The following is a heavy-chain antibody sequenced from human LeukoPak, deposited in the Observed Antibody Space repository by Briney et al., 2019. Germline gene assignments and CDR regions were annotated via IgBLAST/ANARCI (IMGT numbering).Heavy chain of an antibody. D-gene: IGHD3-22*01. CDR3: ARDPYYYDSSGYLNWFDP. CDR2: INPNSGGT. CDR1: GYTFTGYY. J-gene: IGHJ5*02. V-gene: IGHV1-2*02. Sequence: GASVKVSCKASGYTFTGYYMHWVRQAPGQGLEWMGWINPNSGGTNYAQKFQGRVTMTRDTSTSTAYMELSRLRSDDTAVYYCARDPYYYDSSGYLNWFDPWGQGTLVTVSS.